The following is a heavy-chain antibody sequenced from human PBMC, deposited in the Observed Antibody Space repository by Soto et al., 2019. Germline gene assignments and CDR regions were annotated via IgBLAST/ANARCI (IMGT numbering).Heavy chain of an antibody. D-gene: IGHD2-15*01. J-gene: IGHJ5*02. V-gene: IGHV1-58*01. CDR1: GFTFTNSA. CDR3: TTLPPRIVVKVTEIPT. Sequence: SVKVSCKASGFTFTNSAVQWVRQARGQRLEWIGWIVVGSGNTNYAQKFQERVTITRDMSTSTAYMELSSLRSEDTAVYYCTTLPPRIVVKVTEIPTWGRGTLVTVSS. CDR2: IVVGSGNT.